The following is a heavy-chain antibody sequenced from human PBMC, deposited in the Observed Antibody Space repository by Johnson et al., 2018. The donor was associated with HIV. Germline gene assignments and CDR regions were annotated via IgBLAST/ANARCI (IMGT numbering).Heavy chain of an antibody. J-gene: IGHJ3*01. V-gene: IGHV3-33*08. CDR1: GFTFSSYG. D-gene: IGHD3-10*01. CDR2: IRSDGRNK. CDR3: ARAPEVRGVDAFDV. Sequence: QVQLVESGGGVVQPGRSLRLSCAASGFTFSSYGMHWVRQAPGKGLEWVAVIRSDGRNKFYGDSVKGRFTISRDNAKNSVYLQMTSLEAEDTAVYYCARAPEVRGVDAFDVWGQGTVVTVS.